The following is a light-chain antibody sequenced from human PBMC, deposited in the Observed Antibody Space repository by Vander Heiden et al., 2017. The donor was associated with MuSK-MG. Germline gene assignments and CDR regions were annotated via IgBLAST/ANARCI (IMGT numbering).Light chain of an antibody. CDR1: QSISSF. CDR3: QQSDRAPYT. V-gene: IGKV1-39*01. CDR2: ITS. J-gene: IGKJ2*01. Sequence: DIQMTQSPSSLSASVGDRVTITCRASQSISSFVNWYQQKPGKAPNLLIYITSNLQSGVPSRFSGSGSGTGFTLTISGLQPEEFATYYCQQSDRAPYTFGQGTKMEIK.